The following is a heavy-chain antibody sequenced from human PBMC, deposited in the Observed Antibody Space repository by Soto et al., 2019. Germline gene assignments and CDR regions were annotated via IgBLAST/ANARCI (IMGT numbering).Heavy chain of an antibody. D-gene: IGHD2-2*01. Sequence: ASVKVSCKASGGTFSSYAISWVRQAPGQGLEWMGGIIPIFGTANYAQKFQGRVTITADESTSTAYMELSSLRSEDTAVYYCAGSTKQIVVVPAALFYYYYGMDVWGQGTTVTVSS. J-gene: IGHJ6*02. CDR2: IIPIFGTA. CDR1: GGTFSSYA. V-gene: IGHV1-69*13. CDR3: AGSTKQIVVVPAALFYYYYGMDV.